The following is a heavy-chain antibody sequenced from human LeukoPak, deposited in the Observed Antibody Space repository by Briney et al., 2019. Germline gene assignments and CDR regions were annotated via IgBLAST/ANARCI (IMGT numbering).Heavy chain of an antibody. CDR1: GFTFSSYA. V-gene: IGHV3-23*01. CDR3: AKGKSGYSGHTIFSY. D-gene: IGHD5-12*01. Sequence: GGSLRLSCAASGFTFSSYAMSWLRQAPGKGLEWVSAISGSAGSTYYADSVKGRFTISRDNSKNTLSLQMNSLRVEDTAVYYCAKGKSGYSGHTIFSYWGQGTLVTVSS. J-gene: IGHJ4*02. CDR2: ISGSAGST.